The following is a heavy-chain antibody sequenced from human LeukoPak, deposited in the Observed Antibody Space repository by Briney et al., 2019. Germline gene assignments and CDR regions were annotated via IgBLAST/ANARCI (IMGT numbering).Heavy chain of an antibody. J-gene: IGHJ3*02. Sequence: SETLSLTCTVSGGSISSGSYYWSWIRQPAGKGLEWIGRIYTSGSTNYNPSLKSRVTISVDTSKNQFSLKLSSVTVADTAVYYCARVHGLLMDAFDIWGQGTMVTVSS. D-gene: IGHD2-8*01. CDR3: ARVHGLLMDAFDI. CDR1: GGSISSGSYY. V-gene: IGHV4-61*02. CDR2: IYTSGST.